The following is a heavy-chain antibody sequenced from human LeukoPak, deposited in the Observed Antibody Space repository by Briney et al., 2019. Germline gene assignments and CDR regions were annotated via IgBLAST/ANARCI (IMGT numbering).Heavy chain of an antibody. CDR1: GFTVSSNY. CDR3: AKEGPYSSSWPRYFDY. Sequence: PGGSLRLSCAASGFTVSSNYMSWVRQAPGKGLEWVSVIYSGGSTYYADSVKGRFTISRDTSKNTLYLQMNSLRTEDTAVYYCAKEGPYSSSWPRYFDYWGQGTLVTVSS. CDR2: IYSGGST. V-gene: IGHV3-53*05. D-gene: IGHD6-13*01. J-gene: IGHJ4*02.